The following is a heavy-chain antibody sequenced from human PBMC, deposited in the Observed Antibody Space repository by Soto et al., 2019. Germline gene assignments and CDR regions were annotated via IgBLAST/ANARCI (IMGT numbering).Heavy chain of an antibody. V-gene: IGHV3-23*01. CDR3: ASGGGFYASWFDP. Sequence: PGGSLRLSCAASGFTFSNYAMIWVRQAPGKGLEWVSDISGSGGSIHYADSVKGRFTISRDNSKNNVYLQMNSLKVEDTAVYYCASGGGFYASWFDPWGQGTLVTVSS. J-gene: IGHJ5*02. D-gene: IGHD2-15*01. CDR2: ISGSGGSI. CDR1: GFTFSNYA.